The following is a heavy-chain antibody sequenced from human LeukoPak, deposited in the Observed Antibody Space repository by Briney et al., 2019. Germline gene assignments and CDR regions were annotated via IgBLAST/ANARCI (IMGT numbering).Heavy chain of an antibody. CDR3: ARVLLRGVSDY. Sequence: ASVKVSCKASGYTFTSYYMHWVRQAPGQGLVWMGIINPSGGSTSYAQKFQGRVTMTRDTSTSTVYMELSSLRSEDTAVYYCARVLLRGVSDYWGQGTLVTVSS. CDR1: GYTFTSYY. CDR2: INPSGGST. D-gene: IGHD2-15*01. J-gene: IGHJ4*02. V-gene: IGHV1-46*01.